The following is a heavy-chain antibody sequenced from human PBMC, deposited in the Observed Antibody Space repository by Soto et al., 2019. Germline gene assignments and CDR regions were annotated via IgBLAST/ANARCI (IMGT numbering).Heavy chain of an antibody. D-gene: IGHD2-15*01. CDR2: INSDGSST. CDR3: ARERLSGGSLDY. J-gene: IGHJ4*02. Sequence: TGGSLRLSCAASGFTFISYWMHWVRQAPGKGLVWVSRINSDGSSTTYADSVKGRLTISRDNAKNTLYLQMNSLRAEDTAVYYCARERLSGGSLDYWGQGTLVTVSS. CDR1: GFTFISYW. V-gene: IGHV3-74*01.